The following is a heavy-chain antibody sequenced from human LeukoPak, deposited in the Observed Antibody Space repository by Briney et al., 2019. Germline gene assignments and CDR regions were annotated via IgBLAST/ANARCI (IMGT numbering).Heavy chain of an antibody. Sequence: SQTLSLTCAISGDSVSSNSAAWNWIRQSPSRGLEWLGRTYYRSKWYNDYAVSVKSRITINPDTSKNQFSLQLNSVTAADTAVYYCARIGDYDFWSARGYFDYWGQGTLVTVSS. CDR3: ARIGDYDFWSARGYFDY. CDR2: TYYRSKWYN. CDR1: GDSVSSNSAA. D-gene: IGHD3-3*01. V-gene: IGHV6-1*01. J-gene: IGHJ4*02.